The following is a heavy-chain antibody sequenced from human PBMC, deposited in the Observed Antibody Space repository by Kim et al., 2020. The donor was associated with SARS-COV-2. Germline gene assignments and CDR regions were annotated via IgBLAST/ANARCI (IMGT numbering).Heavy chain of an antibody. Sequence: SETLSLTCAVYGGSFTDYNCSWIRQPQGQGLGWMGEINHTGNTNGSPSLKSRSTISVDPSKSKFSLRLKSMTATDTAVYYCASGRAGVVPAPVLGLGPYYDYYAVDVWGRGTPVAVSS. D-gene: IGHD3-3*01. V-gene: IGHV4-34*01. J-gene: IGHJ6*02. CDR1: GGSFTDYN. CDR2: INHTGNT. CDR3: ASGRAGVVPAPVLGLGPYYDYYAVDV.